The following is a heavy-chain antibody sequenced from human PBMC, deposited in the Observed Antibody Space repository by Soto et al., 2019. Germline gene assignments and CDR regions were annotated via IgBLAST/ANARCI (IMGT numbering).Heavy chain of an antibody. D-gene: IGHD4-17*01. CDR1: GGSISSYY. CDR3: ARRYGASFDY. J-gene: IGHJ4*02. Sequence: SETLSLTCTVSGGSISSYYWSWIRQPPGKGLEWIGYIYYNGNTNYNPSLKSRVTISVDTSKNQFSLKLSSVTAADTAVYYCARRYGASFDYWGQGTLVTVSS. V-gene: IGHV4-59*01. CDR2: IYYNGNT.